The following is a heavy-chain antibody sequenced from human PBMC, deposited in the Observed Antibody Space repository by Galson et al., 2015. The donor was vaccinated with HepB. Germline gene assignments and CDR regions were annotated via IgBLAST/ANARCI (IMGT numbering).Heavy chain of an antibody. Sequence: SLRLSCAVSGFTFSSHWMSWVRQAPGKGPEWVATIRQGGSGEDYVDSVKGRFTISRDNAKDSLYLQMNSLRVEDTAVYYCVRAYAGAFDYWGQGTLVTVSS. CDR1: GFTFSSHW. J-gene: IGHJ4*02. CDR2: IRQGGSGE. V-gene: IGHV3-7*03. CDR3: VRAYAGAFDY. D-gene: IGHD2-2*01.